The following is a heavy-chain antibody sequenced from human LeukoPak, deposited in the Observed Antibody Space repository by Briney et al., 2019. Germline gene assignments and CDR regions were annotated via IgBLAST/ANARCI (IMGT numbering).Heavy chain of an antibody. CDR1: GFTFRNYV. D-gene: IGHD3-10*01. V-gene: IGHV3-23*01. CDR3: AKDAEYGSGSYYWVY. CDR2: ISGSGDST. J-gene: IGHJ4*02. Sequence: GGSLRLSCAASGFTFRNYVMNWVRQAPGKGLEWVSGISGSGDSTYYADSVKGRFTISRDNSKNTLYLQMNSLRADDTAVYYCAKDAEYGSGSYYWVYWGQGTPVTVSS.